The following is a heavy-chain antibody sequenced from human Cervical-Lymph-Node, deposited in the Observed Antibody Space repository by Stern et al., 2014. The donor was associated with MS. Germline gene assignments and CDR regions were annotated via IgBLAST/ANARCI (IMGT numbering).Heavy chain of an antibody. J-gene: IGHJ3*01. D-gene: IGHD3-22*01. Sequence: QDQLVQSGAEVKKTGASVKVSCKASGYTLTSYGITWVRQAPGQGLEWMVWVGAFSGNTHFARKFKDRVTVTKDTSTSIASIELKTLPSDDPAIYYCARFNYDKGFDVWGQGKMVTVSS. V-gene: IGHV1-18*04. CDR2: VGAFSGNT. CDR1: GYTLTSYG. CDR3: ARFNYDKGFDV.